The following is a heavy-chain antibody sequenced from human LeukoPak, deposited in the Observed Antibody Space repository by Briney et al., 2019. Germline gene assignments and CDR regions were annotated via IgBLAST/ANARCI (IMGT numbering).Heavy chain of an antibody. CDR2: INPSGGST. J-gene: IGHJ4*02. V-gene: IGHV1-46*01. CDR3: ARDSYYSSSSLGFDY. CDR1: GYTFTSYC. D-gene: IGHD6-6*01. Sequence: GASVKVSCKASGYTFTSYCMHWVRQAPGQGLEWMGVINPSGGSTSYAQKFQGRVTMTRDMSTSTVYMELSSLRSEDTAVYYCARDSYYSSSSLGFDYWGQGTLVTVSS.